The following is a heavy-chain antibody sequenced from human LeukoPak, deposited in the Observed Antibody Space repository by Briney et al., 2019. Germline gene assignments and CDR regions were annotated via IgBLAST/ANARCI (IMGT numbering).Heavy chain of an antibody. D-gene: IGHD4-17*01. CDR1: GFTFSGST. Sequence: GGSLRVSCAASGFTFSGSTMHWVRQASGKGLEWVGRIRNKANNYATAYTESVKGRFTISRDDSKNTAYLRMNSLRTEDTAVYYCTGQPNYGDYPNWGQGTLVTVSS. V-gene: IGHV3-73*01. J-gene: IGHJ4*02. CDR3: TGQPNYGDYPN. CDR2: IRNKANNYAT.